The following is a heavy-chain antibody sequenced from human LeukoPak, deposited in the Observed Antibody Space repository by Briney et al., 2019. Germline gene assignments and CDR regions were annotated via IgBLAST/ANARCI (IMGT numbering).Heavy chain of an antibody. CDR1: GFIFSSYS. Sequence: GGSLRLSCAASGFIFSSYSMNWVRQAPGKGLEWVSSISSSSTYIYYADSVKGRFTISRDNAKNSLYLQMNSLRAEDTAVYYCARDWAVAGDFDYWGQGTLVTVSS. CDR3: ARDWAVAGDFDY. CDR2: ISSSSTYI. J-gene: IGHJ4*02. V-gene: IGHV3-21*01. D-gene: IGHD6-19*01.